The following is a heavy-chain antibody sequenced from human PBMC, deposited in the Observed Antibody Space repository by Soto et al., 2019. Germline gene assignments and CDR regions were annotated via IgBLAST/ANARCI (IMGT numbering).Heavy chain of an antibody. D-gene: IGHD3-16*02. CDR1: GFTFSSYG. CDR2: IWYDGSNK. CDR3: ARGRNYDYVWGSYRLDY. V-gene: IGHV3-33*01. J-gene: IGHJ4*02. Sequence: GGSLRLSCAASGFTFSSYGMHWVRQAPGKGLEWVAVIWYDGSNKYYADSVKGRFTISRDNSKNTLYLQMNSLRAEDTAVYYCARGRNYDYVWGSYRLDYWGQGTLVTVSS.